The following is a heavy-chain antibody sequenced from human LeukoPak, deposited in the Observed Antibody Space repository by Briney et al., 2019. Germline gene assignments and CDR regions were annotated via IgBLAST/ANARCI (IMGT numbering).Heavy chain of an antibody. CDR1: GGSISSYY. D-gene: IGHD3-22*01. Sequence: SETLSLTCTVSGGSISSYYWSWIRQPPGKGLEWIGYIYDSGSTNYNSSLKSRVTISVHTSKNQFSLKLSSVTAADTAVYYCARGPTYYYDSSGFYYYGMDVWGQGTTVTVSS. CDR2: IYDSGST. J-gene: IGHJ6*02. V-gene: IGHV4-59*12. CDR3: ARGPTYYYDSSGFYYYGMDV.